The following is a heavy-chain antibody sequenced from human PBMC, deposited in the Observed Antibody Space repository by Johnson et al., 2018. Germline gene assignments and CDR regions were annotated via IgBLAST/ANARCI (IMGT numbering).Heavy chain of an antibody. CDR2: IYYSGST. CDR3: ARDPRGWNYGLYYYGMDV. Sequence: QVQLQESGPGLVKPSETLSLTCTVSGGSISSYYWSWIRQPPGKGLEWIGYIYYSGSTNYNPSLKSRVTISVDTSKNQFSLKLSSVTAADTAVYYCARDPRGWNYGLYYYGMDVWGQGTTVTVAS. J-gene: IGHJ6*02. CDR1: GGSISSYY. D-gene: IGHD1-7*01. V-gene: IGHV4-59*01.